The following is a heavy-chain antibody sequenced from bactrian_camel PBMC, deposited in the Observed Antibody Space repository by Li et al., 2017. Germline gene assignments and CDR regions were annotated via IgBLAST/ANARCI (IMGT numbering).Heavy chain of an antibody. Sequence: DVQLVESGGGLVQPGGSLRLSCASSLFTFPYMTWVRQGPGKELEWISSIDTGGSTYYADSVRGRFTISKDVAKNTLYLQLNSLKTEDTAIYYCAKQYYSGDYYYTEPYRYWGQGTQVTVS. D-gene: IGHD2*01. J-gene: IGHJ4*01. CDR3: AKQYYSGDYYYTEPYRY. CDR1: LFTFPY. CDR2: IDTGGST. V-gene: IGHV3S10*01.